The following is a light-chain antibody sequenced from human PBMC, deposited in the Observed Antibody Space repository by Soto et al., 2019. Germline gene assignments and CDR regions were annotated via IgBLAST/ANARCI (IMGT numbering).Light chain of an antibody. CDR3: SLYTSKNAYV. CDR2: EVS. Sequence: QSALTQPPSVSGSPGQSVTISCTGTSTDFVSYNRVSWYQQPPGTAPKLMIYEVSKRPSGVPDRFSGSKSGNTASLTISGLQAADEADYYCSLYTSKNAYVFGTGTKVTDL. J-gene: IGLJ1*01. CDR1: STDFVSYNR. V-gene: IGLV2-18*01.